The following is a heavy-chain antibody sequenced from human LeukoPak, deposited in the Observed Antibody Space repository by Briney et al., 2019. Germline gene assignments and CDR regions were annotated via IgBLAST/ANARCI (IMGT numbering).Heavy chain of an antibody. CDR3: ARYSSSWRAVDY. CDR2: IYYSGST. Sequence: SETLSLTCTVSGGSISSYYWSWIRQPPGKGLEWIGYIYYSGSTNYNPSLKSRVTISVDTSKNQFSLKLSSVTAVDTAVYYCARYSSSWRAVDYWGQGTLVTVSS. J-gene: IGHJ4*02. CDR1: GGSISSYY. V-gene: IGHV4-59*01. D-gene: IGHD6-13*01.